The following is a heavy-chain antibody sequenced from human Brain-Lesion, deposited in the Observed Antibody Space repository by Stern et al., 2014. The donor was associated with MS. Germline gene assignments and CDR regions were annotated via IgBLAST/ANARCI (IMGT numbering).Heavy chain of an antibody. J-gene: IGHJ6*02. D-gene: IGHD2-2*01. V-gene: IGHV4-61*02. CDR2: IFNSGST. CDR1: GGSISSGGYY. CDR3: ARGRVVPGFQYYATDV. Sequence: QVQLQESGPGLVKPSQTLSLSCTVSGGSISSGGYYWSWIRQPAGKGLEWIGRIFNSGSTSYNPSLKSRVPIPIATSKNHFSLRLNSMTAADTAVYYCARGRVVPGFQYYATDVWGQGTTVIVSS.